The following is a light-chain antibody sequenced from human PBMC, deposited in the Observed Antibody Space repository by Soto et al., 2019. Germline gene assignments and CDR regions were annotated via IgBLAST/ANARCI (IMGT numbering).Light chain of an antibody. CDR2: ASS. CDR3: QQANSFSLT. V-gene: IGKV1-12*01. J-gene: IGKJ4*02. CDR1: QSISSW. Sequence: DIQMTQSPSSVSASVGCRFTITCRASQSISSWLALYQQKPGKAPKVLIYASSSLQSVVPSRLRGSGSGTDFTITSSSMHTEFVETYYRQQANSFSLTFGGGTKVDIK.